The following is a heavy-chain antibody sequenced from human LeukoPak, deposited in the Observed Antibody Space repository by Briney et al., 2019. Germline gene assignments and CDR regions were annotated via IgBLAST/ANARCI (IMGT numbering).Heavy chain of an antibody. D-gene: IGHD3-22*01. J-gene: IGHJ3*01. CDR2: IYPDDSDT. CDR3: ARPNITSYYDSRGYDAFDV. V-gene: IGHV5-51*01. CDR1: GYRFNAYW. Sequence: RGESLKISCKGSGYRFNAYWIAWVRQMPGKGLEWMGIIYPDDSDTRNSPSFQGQVTISADKSVRTAYLQWSSLKASDTAMYYCARPNITSYYDSRGYDAFDVWGQGTMVTVSS.